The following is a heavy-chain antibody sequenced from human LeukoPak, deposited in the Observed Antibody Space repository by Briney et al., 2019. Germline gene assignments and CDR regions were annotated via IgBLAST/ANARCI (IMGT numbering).Heavy chain of an antibody. D-gene: IGHD1-1*01. CDR2: ISAYNGNT. V-gene: IGHV1-18*01. Sequence: ASVKVSCKASGYTFTSYGISWVRQAPGQGLEWMGWISAYNGNTNYAQKLQGRVTMTTDTSTSTAYMELRSLRSDDTAVYYCARDLLGTTRTRAFDYWGQGTLVTVSS. CDR3: ARDLLGTTRTRAFDY. CDR1: GYTFTSYG. J-gene: IGHJ4*02.